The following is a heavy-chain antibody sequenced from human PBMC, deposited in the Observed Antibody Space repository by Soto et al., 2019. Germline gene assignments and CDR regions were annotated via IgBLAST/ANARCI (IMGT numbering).Heavy chain of an antibody. J-gene: IGHJ5*02. CDR2: IYPGDSDT. D-gene: IGHD3-9*01. CDR1: GYTFPTYW. V-gene: IGHV5-51*01. Sequence: PGESLKISCQGSGYTFPTYWIAWVRQMPGKGLEWMGIIYPGDSDTRYSPSFQGQVTISADKSISTAFLQWSSLKASDTAMYYCVRQGNGYFDHPWGQGTQVTVSS. CDR3: VRQGNGYFDHP.